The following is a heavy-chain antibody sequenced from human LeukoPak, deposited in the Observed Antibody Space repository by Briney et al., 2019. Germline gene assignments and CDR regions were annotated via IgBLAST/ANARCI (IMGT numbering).Heavy chain of an antibody. J-gene: IGHJ6*02. V-gene: IGHV3-15*01. D-gene: IGHD2-2*02. Sequence: GGSLRLSCAASGFTFSNAWMSWVRQAPGKGLEWVGRTKSKSDGGTTDYAAPVKGRFTISRDDSENTLYLQMNSLKTEDTAVYYCTKGYCSSTSCYTDYCYGMDVWGQGTTVTVSS. CDR1: GFTFSNAW. CDR3: TKGYCSSTSCYTDYCYGMDV. CDR2: TKSKSDGGTT.